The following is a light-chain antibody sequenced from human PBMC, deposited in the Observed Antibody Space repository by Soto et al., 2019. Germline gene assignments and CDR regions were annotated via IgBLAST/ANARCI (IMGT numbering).Light chain of an antibody. CDR2: GAS. J-gene: IGKJ5*01. Sequence: EIVLTQSPATLSVFPGDRATLSCIARQSVTSNLAWYQQKPGRAPRLLIYGASRRAAGIPDRFSGSGSGTDFTLTISRLEPEDYAVYYCHQYDGSPITFGQGTRLEIK. V-gene: IGKV3-20*01. CDR3: HQYDGSPIT. CDR1: QSVTSN.